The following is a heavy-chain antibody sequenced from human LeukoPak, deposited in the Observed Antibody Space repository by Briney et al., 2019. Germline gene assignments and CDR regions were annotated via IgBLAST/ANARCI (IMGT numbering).Heavy chain of an antibody. V-gene: IGHV4-30-4*08. CDR3: ARGQAGYTYGYWFDP. Sequence: TLSLTCTVSGDSVTSNDYYWSWIRQSPEKGLECIGYMYYSGSTYYNPSLKGRLTISVDTSKNQFSLKLNSVTAADTAVYYCARGQAGYTYGYWFDPWGPGTLVTVSS. J-gene: IGHJ5*02. CDR2: MYYSGST. D-gene: IGHD5-18*01. CDR1: GDSVTSNDYY.